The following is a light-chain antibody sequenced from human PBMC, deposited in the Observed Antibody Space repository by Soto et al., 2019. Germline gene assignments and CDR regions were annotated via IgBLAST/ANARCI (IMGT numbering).Light chain of an antibody. CDR3: QQYAYEPLT. J-gene: IGKJ4*01. Sequence: EIVLTQSPGTLSLSPGEGATLSCRASQTVGKNYLAWYKQKPGQAPRLLIYDASSRATGIPDRFSGSGSATDFTLTISRLEPEDFAVYYCQQYAYEPLTFGGGTKMEIK. CDR2: DAS. V-gene: IGKV3-20*01. CDR1: QTVGKNY.